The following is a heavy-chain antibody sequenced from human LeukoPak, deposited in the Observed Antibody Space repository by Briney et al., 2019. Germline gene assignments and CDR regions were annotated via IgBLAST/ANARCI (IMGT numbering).Heavy chain of an antibody. V-gene: IGHV4-38-2*02. CDR2: FYHSGST. CDR1: GYSISSAYY. D-gene: IGHD4-17*01. J-gene: IGHJ5*02. CDR3: AREAYGDHGGWFDP. Sequence: SETLSLTCTVSGYSISSAYYWGWIRQPPGKGLEWIGNFYHSGSTYYNPSLKSRATISVDTSKNQFSLKLTSVTAADTAVYYCAREAYGDHGGWFDPWGQGTLVTVSS.